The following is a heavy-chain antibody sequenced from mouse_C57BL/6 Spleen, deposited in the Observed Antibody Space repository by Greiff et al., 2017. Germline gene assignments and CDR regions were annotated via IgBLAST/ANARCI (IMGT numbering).Heavy chain of an antibody. D-gene: IGHD2-5*01. V-gene: IGHV1-7*01. J-gene: IGHJ2*01. CDR2: INPSSGYT. Sequence: QVQLQQSGAELAKPGASVKLSCKASVYTFTSYWIRWVKPRPGQGLEWIGYINPSSGYTKYNQKFKDKATLTADKSSSTAYMQLSSLTYEDSAVYYGAYSNYFDYWCQGTTLTVSS. CDR3: AYSNYFDY. CDR1: VYTFTSYW.